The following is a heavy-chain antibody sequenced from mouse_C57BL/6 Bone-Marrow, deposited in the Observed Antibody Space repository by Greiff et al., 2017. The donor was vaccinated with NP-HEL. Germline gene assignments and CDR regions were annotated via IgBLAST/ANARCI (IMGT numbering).Heavy chain of an antibody. V-gene: IGHV1-62-2*01. D-gene: IGHD3-2*02. J-gene: IGHJ4*01. CDR2: FYPGSGSI. Sequence: QVHVKQSGAELVKPGASVKLSCKASGYTFTEYTIHWVKQRSGQGLEWIGWFYPGSGSIKYNEKFKDKATLTADKSSSTVYMELSRLTSEDSAVYFCARHEDRAQARDYAMDYWGQGTSVTVSS. CDR1: GYTFTEYT. CDR3: ARHEDRAQARDYAMDY.